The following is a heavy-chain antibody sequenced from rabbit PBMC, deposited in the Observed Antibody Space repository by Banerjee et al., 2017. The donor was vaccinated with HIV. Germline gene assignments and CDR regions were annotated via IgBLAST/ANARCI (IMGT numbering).Heavy chain of an antibody. CDR2: IYTGSTGTT. J-gene: IGHJ4*01. Sequence: QEQLVESGGGLVQPEGSLTLTCTASGFSFSSSYWICWVRQAPGKGLEWIACIYTGSTGTTYYASWAKGRFTISKTSSTTVTLQMTSLTAADTATYFCTRTDANDAGYGWNLWGPGTLVTVS. CDR1: GFSFSSSYW. CDR3: TRTDANDAGYGWNL. V-gene: IGHV1S45*01. D-gene: IGHD6-1*01.